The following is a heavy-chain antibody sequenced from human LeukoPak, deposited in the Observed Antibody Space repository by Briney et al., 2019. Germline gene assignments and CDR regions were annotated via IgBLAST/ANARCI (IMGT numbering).Heavy chain of an antibody. D-gene: IGHD6-25*01. CDR1: GGSISSSSYY. CDR3: ARLAAALGDY. CDR2: IYHSGST. Sequence: PSETLSLTCTVSGGSISSSSYYWGWIRQPPGKGLEWIGSIYHSGSTYYNPSLKSRVTISVDTSKNQFSLKLSSVTAADTAVYYCARLAAALGDYWGQGTLVTVSS. J-gene: IGHJ4*02. V-gene: IGHV4-39*07.